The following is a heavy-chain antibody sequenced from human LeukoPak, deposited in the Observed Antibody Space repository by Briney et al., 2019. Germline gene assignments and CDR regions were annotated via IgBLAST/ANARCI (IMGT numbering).Heavy chain of an antibody. V-gene: IGHV3-23*01. Sequence: GGSLRLSCAASGFSFSSYAMSWVRQAPARGLEWVSSMKGGGGDTFYADSVKGRFTISRDNSKNTLYLQMNSLRAEDTAVYYCARVGASWGQGTMVTVSS. J-gene: IGHJ3*01. CDR1: GFSFSSYA. CDR2: MKGGGGDT. CDR3: ARVGAS.